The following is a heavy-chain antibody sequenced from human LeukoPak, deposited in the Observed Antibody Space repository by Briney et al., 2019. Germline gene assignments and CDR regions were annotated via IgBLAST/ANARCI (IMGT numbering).Heavy chain of an antibody. CDR3: AKDRDFWSGYIFDY. CDR2: IWYDGSNK. J-gene: IGHJ4*02. Sequence: GGSLRLSCAASGFTFSSYGMHWVRQAPGKGLEWVAVIWYDGSNKYYADSVEGRFTISRDNSKNTLYLQMNSLRAEDTAVYYCAKDRDFWSGYIFDYWGQGTLVTVSS. V-gene: IGHV3-33*06. CDR1: GFTFSSYG. D-gene: IGHD3-3*01.